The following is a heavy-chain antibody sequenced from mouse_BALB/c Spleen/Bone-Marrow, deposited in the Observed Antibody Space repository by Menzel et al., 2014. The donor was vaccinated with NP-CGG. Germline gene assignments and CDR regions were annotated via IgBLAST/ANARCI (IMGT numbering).Heavy chain of an antibody. Sequence: EVKLVESGGDLVKPGGSLKLSCAAPGFTFSSYGMSWVRQTPDKRLEWVATISSGGSYTYYPDSVKGRFTISRDNAKNTLYLQMSSLKSEDTAMYYCARDGLDYWGQGTTLTVSS. CDR3: ARDGLDY. V-gene: IGHV5-6*02. D-gene: IGHD3-1*01. CDR2: ISSGGSYT. CDR1: GFTFSSYG. J-gene: IGHJ2*01.